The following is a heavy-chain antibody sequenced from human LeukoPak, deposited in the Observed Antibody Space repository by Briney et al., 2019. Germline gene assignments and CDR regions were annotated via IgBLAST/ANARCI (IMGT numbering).Heavy chain of an antibody. D-gene: IGHD2-15*01. J-gene: IGHJ5*02. CDR3: ASQVDSPGAP. CDR2: IIPIFGTA. Sequence: SVKVSCKASGGTFSSYAISWVRQAPGQGLEWLGGIIPIFGTANYAQKFQGRVTITADESTSTAYMELSSLRSEDTAVYYCASQVDSPGAPWGQGTLVTVSS. V-gene: IGHV1-69*13. CDR1: GGTFSSYA.